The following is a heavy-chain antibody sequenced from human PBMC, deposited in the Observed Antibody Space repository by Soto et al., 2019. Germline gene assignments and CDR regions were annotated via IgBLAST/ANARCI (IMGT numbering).Heavy chain of an antibody. CDR2: IIPIFGTA. J-gene: IGHJ6*02. D-gene: IGHD6-6*01. Sequence: SVKVSCKASGGTFSSYTFSWVRQAPGQGLEWMGGIIPIFGTANYAQKFQGRVTITADESTSTAYMELSSLRSEDTAVYYCARDLGGAAHRVYYYGMDVWGQGTTVTVFS. CDR3: ARDLGGAAHRVYYYGMDV. CDR1: GGTFSSYT. V-gene: IGHV1-69*13.